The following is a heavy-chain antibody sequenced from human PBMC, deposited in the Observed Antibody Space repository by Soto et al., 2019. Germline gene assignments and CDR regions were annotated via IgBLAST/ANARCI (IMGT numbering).Heavy chain of an antibody. D-gene: IGHD2-2*02. V-gene: IGHV1-46*01. CDR2: INPSGGST. J-gene: IGHJ6*02. Sequence: GASVKVSCKASGYTFTSYYMHWVRQAPGQGLEWMGIINPSGGSTSYAQKFQGRVTMTRDTSTSTVYMELSSLRSEDTAVYYCARDGTDCSSTSCYTGWFHYYYGMDVWGQGTTVTVSS. CDR3: ARDGTDCSSTSCYTGWFHYYYGMDV. CDR1: GYTFTSYY.